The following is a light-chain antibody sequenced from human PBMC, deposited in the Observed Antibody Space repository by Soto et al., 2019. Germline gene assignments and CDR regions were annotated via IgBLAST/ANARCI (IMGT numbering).Light chain of an antibody. CDR2: DVS. CDR3: CSYAATYTYV. Sequence: QSALTQPRSVSGSPGQSVTISCTGTSSDVGGYNDVSWYQQHPGKAPKLMIYDVSKRPSGVPDRFSGSKSGNTASLTISGLQAEDEADYYCCSYAATYTYVHGTG. V-gene: IGLV2-11*01. CDR1: SSDVGGYND. J-gene: IGLJ1*01.